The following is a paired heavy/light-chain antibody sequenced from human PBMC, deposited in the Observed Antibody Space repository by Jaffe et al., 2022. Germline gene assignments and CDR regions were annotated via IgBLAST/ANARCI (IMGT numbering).Heavy chain of an antibody. CDR3: TRDRLSIYNLVVPAQVYYFDY. Sequence: EVQLVESGGGLVQPGRSLRLSCTASGFTFGDYAMSWVRQAPGKGLEWVGFIRSKAYGGTTEYAASVKGRFTISRDDSKSIAYLQMNSLKTEDTAVYYCTRDRLSIYNLVVPAQVYYFDYWGQGTLVTVSS. J-gene: IGHJ4*02. D-gene: IGHD2-2*01. V-gene: IGHV3-49*04. CDR2: IRSKAYGGTT. CDR1: GFTFGDYA.
Light chain of an antibody. J-gene: IGKJ5*01. CDR1: QGISSY. V-gene: IGKV1-9*01. Sequence: DIQLTQSPSFLSASVGDRVTITCRASQGISSYLAWYQQKPGKAPKLLIYAASTLQSGVPSRFSGSGSGTEFTLTISSLQPEDFATYYCQQLNSYPFGITFGQGTRLEIK. CDR2: AAS. CDR3: QQLNSYPFGIT.